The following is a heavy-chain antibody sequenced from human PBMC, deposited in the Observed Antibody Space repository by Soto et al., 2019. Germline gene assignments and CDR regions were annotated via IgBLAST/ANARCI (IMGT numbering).Heavy chain of an antibody. V-gene: IGHV3-48*01. CDR1: GFTVNTYN. CDR2: ISDSSSTI. D-gene: IGHD3-22*01. Sequence: PGGSPRLCCAASGFTVNTYNMNGVRQAPGKGLEWVSYISDSSSTIHYADSVKGRFTISRDNAKNSLYLQMNSLRAEDTAVYYCARDDYPYYDDSSGYHFDYWGQGALVPVSS. J-gene: IGHJ4*02. CDR3: ARDDYPYYDDSSGYHFDY.